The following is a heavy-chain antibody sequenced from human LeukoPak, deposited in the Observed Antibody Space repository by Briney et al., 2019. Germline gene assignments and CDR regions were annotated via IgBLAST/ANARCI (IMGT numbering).Heavy chain of an antibody. D-gene: IGHD6-6*01. CDR2: IYYSGST. CDR1: GGSISSGDYY. J-gene: IGHJ4*02. V-gene: IGHV4-30-4*08. CDR3: AQGGDYCSSSVFDY. Sequence: SETLSLTRTVSGGSISSGDYYWSWIRQPPGKGLEWIGYIYYSGSTYYNPSLKSRVTISVDTSKNQFSLKLSSVTAADTAVYYCAQGGDYCSSSVFDYWGQGTLVTVSS.